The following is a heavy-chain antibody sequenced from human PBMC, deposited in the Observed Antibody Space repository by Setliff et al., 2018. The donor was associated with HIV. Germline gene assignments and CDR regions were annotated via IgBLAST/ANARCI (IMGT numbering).Heavy chain of an antibody. CDR1: GYSFARYG. J-gene: IGHJ4*02. CDR2: ISAYNGNT. CDR3: ARGSPIVVVPASLLTFDY. V-gene: IGHV1-18*01. Sequence: ASVKVSCKASGYSFARYGLSWVRQAPGQGLEWGGWISAYNGNTNYAQKLQGRVTFTTDTSTSTAYMELRSLRSDDTAVYYCARGSPIVVVPASLLTFDYWGQGPLVTVSS. D-gene: IGHD2-2*01.